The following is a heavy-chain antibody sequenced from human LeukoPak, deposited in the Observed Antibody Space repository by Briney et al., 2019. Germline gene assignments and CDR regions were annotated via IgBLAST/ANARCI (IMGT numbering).Heavy chain of an antibody. J-gene: IGHJ6*02. CDR3: ARGGVSYEPYYYYGMDV. V-gene: IGHV3-74*01. D-gene: IGHD5-12*01. Sequence: GWSLRLSCAASGFTFRSYWMHWVRQAPGKGLVWVSRINSDGSSTRYADSVKGRFTISRDNAKNTLYLQMNSLRAEDTAVYYCARGGVSYEPYYYYGMDVWGQGTTVTVSS. CDR1: GFTFRSYW. CDR2: INSDGSST.